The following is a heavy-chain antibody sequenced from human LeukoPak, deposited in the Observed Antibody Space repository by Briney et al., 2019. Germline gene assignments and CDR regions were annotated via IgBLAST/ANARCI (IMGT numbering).Heavy chain of an antibody. V-gene: IGHV3-11*01. CDR2: ISSSGGTT. J-gene: IGHJ6*02. CDR1: GFTSSDYY. CDR3: ARSNYYTVDV. Sequence: PGGSLRLSCAASGFTSSDYYMTWICQPPGKGPEWISYISSSGGTTTYVDSVKGRFTISRDNAKNSLYLQMNSLRADDTAVYYCARSNYYTVDVWGQGTAVTVS.